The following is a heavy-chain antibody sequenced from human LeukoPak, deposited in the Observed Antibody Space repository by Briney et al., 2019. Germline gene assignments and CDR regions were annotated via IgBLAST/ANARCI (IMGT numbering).Heavy chain of an antibody. CDR2: INHSGST. J-gene: IGHJ4*02. Sequence: PSETLSLTCAVYGGSFSGYYWSWIRQPPGKGLEWIGEINHSGSTNYNPSLKSRVTISVDTSKNQFSLKLSSVTAADTAVYYCARRGFEDIVVVPAACSFDYWGQGTLVTVSS. D-gene: IGHD2-2*01. CDR3: ARRGFEDIVVVPAACSFDY. CDR1: GGSFSGYY. V-gene: IGHV4-34*01.